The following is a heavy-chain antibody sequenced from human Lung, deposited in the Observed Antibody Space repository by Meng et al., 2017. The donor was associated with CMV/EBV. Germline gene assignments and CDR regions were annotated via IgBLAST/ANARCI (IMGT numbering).Heavy chain of an antibody. CDR1: DGSFNAYY. D-gene: IGHD1-26*01. CDR3: ASESATYLGGRIYYHGMDV. V-gene: IGHV4-34*01. CDR2: INHSGST. J-gene: IGHJ6*02. Sequence: SETLSLTCTVHDGSFNAYYYNWFRQAPGKGLEWIGEINHSGSTNYNPSLKSRITISVDKSKNQFSLRLSSVTAADTAVYYCASESATYLGGRIYYHGMDVWGQGTXVTVSS.